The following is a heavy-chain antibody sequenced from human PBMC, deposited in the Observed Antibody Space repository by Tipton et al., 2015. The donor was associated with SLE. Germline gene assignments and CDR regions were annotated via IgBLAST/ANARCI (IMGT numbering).Heavy chain of an antibody. D-gene: IGHD2-15*01. V-gene: IGHV4-39*01. CDR3: ARLLRDCSVTSCFGY. CDR1: GGSISIGIYY. CDR2: IYHSGST. Sequence: GLVKPSETLSLTCTVSGGSISIGIYYWGWVRQPPGKGLEWIGNIYHSGSTYYNPSLERRVAISADASENQLSLKLSSVTAADTAVYYCARLLRDCSVTSCFGYWGRGTQVTVSP. J-gene: IGHJ4*02.